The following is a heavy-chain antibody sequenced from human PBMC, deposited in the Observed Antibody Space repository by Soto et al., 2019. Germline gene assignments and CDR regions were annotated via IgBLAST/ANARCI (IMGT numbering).Heavy chain of an antibody. CDR2: IYYSGST. D-gene: IGHD3-16*01. CDR1: GGSISSGGYY. Sequence: PSETLSLTCTVSGGSISSGGYYWSWIRQHPGKGLEWIGYIYYSGSTYYNPSLKSRVTISVDTSKNQFSLKLSSVTAADTAVYYCAREGPIMITPDASSGSNWFDPRGQGTLVTVSS. CDR3: AREGPIMITPDASSGSNWFDP. J-gene: IGHJ5*02. V-gene: IGHV4-31*03.